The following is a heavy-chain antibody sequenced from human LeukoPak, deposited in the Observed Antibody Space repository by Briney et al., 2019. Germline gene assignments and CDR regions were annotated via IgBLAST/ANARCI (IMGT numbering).Heavy chain of an antibody. V-gene: IGHV5-51*01. D-gene: IGHD6-6*01. CDR2: IYPVDSKT. Sequence: GESLKISCKGSGYNFTTYWIGWVRQMPGKGLEWVGIIYPVDSKTRYSPSFQGQVTISADKSISTAYLQWSSLSDTDTAMYYCARRDSSSSGASDGFGIWGQGTMVTVSS. CDR3: ARRDSSSSGASDGFGI. J-gene: IGHJ3*02. CDR1: GYNFTTYW.